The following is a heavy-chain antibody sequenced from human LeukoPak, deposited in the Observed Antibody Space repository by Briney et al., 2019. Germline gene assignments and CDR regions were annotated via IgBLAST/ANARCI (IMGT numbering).Heavy chain of an antibody. CDR3: ARGYGDYDY. CDR2: ISPYNGNT. V-gene: IGHV1-18*01. J-gene: IGHJ4*02. CDR1: GYTSTNQG. Sequence: ASVTVSCKASGYTSTNQGITWLRQAPGQGPEWMGWISPYNGNTNDAQELQGRLTMTTDTSTSTVYRELSSLRSEDTAVYYCARGYGDYDYWGQGTLVTVSS. D-gene: IGHD4-17*01.